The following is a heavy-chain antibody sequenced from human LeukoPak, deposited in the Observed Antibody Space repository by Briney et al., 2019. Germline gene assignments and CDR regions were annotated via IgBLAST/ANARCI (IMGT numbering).Heavy chain of an antibody. CDR2: IWYDGTND. D-gene: IGHD4-17*01. CDR3: AKRPSDYGDYVSYFDY. J-gene: IGHJ4*02. CDR1: GFTFSSSA. Sequence: GGSVRLSCAASGFTFSSSAMHWVRQAPGKGLEGVAVIWYDGTNDHYADSVKGRFTISRDNSKNTLYLQIHSLRAEDTAVYYCAKRPSDYGDYVSYFDYWGQGTLVTVSS. V-gene: IGHV3-33*06.